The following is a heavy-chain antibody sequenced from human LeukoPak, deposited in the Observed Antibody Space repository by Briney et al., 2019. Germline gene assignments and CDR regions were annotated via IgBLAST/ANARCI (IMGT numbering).Heavy chain of an antibody. Sequence: GASLQISCECSGSIFTSYWIGWGRQLAGKGLEWMGIIYPGDSDTRYSPSFQGQVTISADKSISTAYLQWSSLKASDTAMYYCARQGYCSDTSCPPDFDYWGQGTLVTVSS. V-gene: IGHV5-51*01. CDR2: IYPGDSDT. CDR3: ARQGYCSDTSCPPDFDY. J-gene: IGHJ4*02. D-gene: IGHD2-2*01. CDR1: GSIFTSYW.